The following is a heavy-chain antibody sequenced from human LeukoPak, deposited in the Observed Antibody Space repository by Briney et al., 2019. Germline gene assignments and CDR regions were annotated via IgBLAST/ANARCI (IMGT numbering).Heavy chain of an antibody. V-gene: IGHV3-21*01. CDR2: ISSSSSYI. CDR3: ARRQQTSIDY. D-gene: IGHD6-13*01. Sequence: GGSLRLSCAASGFTFSSYALSWVRQAPGKGLEWVSSISSSSSYIYYADSVKGRFTISRDNAKNSLYLQMNSLRAEDTAVYYCARRQQTSIDYWGQGTLVTVSS. CDR1: GFTFSSYA. J-gene: IGHJ4*02.